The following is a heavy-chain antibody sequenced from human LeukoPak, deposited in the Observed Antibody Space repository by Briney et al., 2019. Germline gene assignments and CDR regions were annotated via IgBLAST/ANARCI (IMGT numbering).Heavy chain of an antibody. CDR3: ARDVRGPHDF. D-gene: IGHD2/OR15-2a*01. V-gene: IGHV3-74*01. J-gene: IGHJ4*02. Sequence: GGSLRLSCAASGFTLSNSWMHWVRQAPGKGLVWVSRIDPDGNTDYADSVKGRFTISRDNAKNTLYLQMNSMRAEDTAVYRCARDVRGPHDFWGQGTLVTVSS. CDR1: GFTLSNSW. CDR2: IDPDGNT.